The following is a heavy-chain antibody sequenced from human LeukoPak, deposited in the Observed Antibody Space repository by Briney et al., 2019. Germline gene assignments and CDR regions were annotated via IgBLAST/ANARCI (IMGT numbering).Heavy chain of an antibody. D-gene: IGHD3-10*01. CDR2: ISGGGGSST. CDR3: AKGPRTVRFGDRHKGIFDY. V-gene: IGHV3-23*01. J-gene: IGHJ4*02. Sequence: GGSLRLSCAASGFTFNSFAMSWVRQAPGKGLEWVSNISGGGGSSTYYADSVKGRFTISRDNSKNTLYLQMNSLKAEDTAVYYCAKGPRTVRFGDRHKGIFDYWGQGTLVTVSS. CDR1: GFTFNSFA.